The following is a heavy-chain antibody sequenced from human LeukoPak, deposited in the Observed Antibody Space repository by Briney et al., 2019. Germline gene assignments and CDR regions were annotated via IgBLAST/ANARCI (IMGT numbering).Heavy chain of an antibody. CDR1: GFNFDRYT. Sequence: GSLRLSCATSGFNFDRYTIHCVRQAPGKGLEWVSLAGWAGGTTFYSDSVRGRFTISRDSGRKSVYLQMNSLTTDDTAFYFCAKELDTMFFDYWGQGALVTVSS. D-gene: IGHD3-10*02. CDR2: AGWAGGTT. J-gene: IGHJ4*02. V-gene: IGHV3-43*01. CDR3: AKELDTMFFDY.